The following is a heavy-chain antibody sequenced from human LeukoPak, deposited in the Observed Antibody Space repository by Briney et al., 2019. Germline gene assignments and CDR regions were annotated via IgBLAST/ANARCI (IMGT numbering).Heavy chain of an antibody. J-gene: IGHJ4*02. D-gene: IGHD4-23*01. Sequence: GGSLRLSCAASGFTFSSHWMSWVRQAPGKGLEWVASIKQDGREKHHVDSVKGRFTISRDNAKHSVYLQMNSLRAEDTAVYYWARVHDYGGHFDCWGQGTLVTVSS. V-gene: IGHV3-7*01. CDR2: IKQDGREK. CDR3: ARVHDYGGHFDC. CDR1: GFTFSSHW.